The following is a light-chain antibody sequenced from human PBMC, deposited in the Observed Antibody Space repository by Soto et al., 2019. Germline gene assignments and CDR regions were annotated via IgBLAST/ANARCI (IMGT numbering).Light chain of an antibody. Sequence: EVLLTQSAGTLSLSPGERATISCRPTHSVGNRFLAWYQQKPGQAPKLLMYGASSRATGIPDRFSGTGSGTDFTLTISRLEPEDFAVYYCQQYGSSPYTFGLGTKVDIK. CDR1: HSVGNRF. CDR2: GAS. CDR3: QQYGSSPYT. J-gene: IGKJ2*01. V-gene: IGKV3-20*01.